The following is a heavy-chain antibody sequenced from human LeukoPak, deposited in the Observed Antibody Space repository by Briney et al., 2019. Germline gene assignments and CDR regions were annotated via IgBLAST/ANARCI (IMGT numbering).Heavy chain of an antibody. CDR3: ARVGGLYCGGDCYRFDY. CDR2: INPSGGST. D-gene: IGHD2-21*02. CDR1: GYTFTSYY. V-gene: IGHV1-46*01. J-gene: IGHJ4*02. Sequence: ASVKVSCKASGYTFTSYYMHWVRQAPGQGLEWMGIINPSGGSTSYAQKFRGRVTMTRDTSTSTVYMELSSLRSEDTAVYYCARVGGLYCGGDCYRFDYWGQGTLVTVSS.